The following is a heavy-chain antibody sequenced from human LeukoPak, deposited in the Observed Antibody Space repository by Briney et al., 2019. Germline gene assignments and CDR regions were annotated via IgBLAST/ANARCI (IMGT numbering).Heavy chain of an antibody. Sequence: GASVKVSCKASGNTFAGYYVHWVRQAPGQGLEWMGWIKPNSGGINYAQKFQGRVTMTRDTSISTAYMELSRLRSDDTAVYYCARALSYFDWLCYFDYWGQGTLVTVSS. CDR3: ARALSYFDWLCYFDY. J-gene: IGHJ4*02. CDR1: GNTFAGYY. D-gene: IGHD3-9*01. CDR2: IKPNSGGI. V-gene: IGHV1-2*02.